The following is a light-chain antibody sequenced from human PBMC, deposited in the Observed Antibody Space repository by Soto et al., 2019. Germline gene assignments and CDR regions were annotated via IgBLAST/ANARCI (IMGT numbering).Light chain of an antibody. CDR2: GAS. CDR1: QSVSSN. Sequence: EIVMTQSPATLSVSPGERATLSCTASQSVSSNLAWYQQKPGQAPRLLIYGASTRATGIPARFSGSGSGTAFTLTISSLQSEDFAIYYCQQYDDWPPWTFGQGTQVEIK. J-gene: IGKJ1*01. CDR3: QQYDDWPPWT. V-gene: IGKV3-15*01.